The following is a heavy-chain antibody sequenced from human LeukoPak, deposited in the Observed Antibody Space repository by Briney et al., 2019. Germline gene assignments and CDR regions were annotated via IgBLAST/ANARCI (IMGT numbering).Heavy chain of an antibody. Sequence: QPGRSLRLSCAASGFTFSSYGMHWVRQAPGKGLEWVAVISYDGSNKYYADSVKGRFTISRDNSKITLYLQMNSLRAEDTAVYYCAKDRDIVVVPAASFFDYWGQGTLVTVSS. CDR1: GFTFSSYG. V-gene: IGHV3-30*18. CDR2: ISYDGSNK. D-gene: IGHD2-2*01. J-gene: IGHJ4*02. CDR3: AKDRDIVVVPAASFFDY.